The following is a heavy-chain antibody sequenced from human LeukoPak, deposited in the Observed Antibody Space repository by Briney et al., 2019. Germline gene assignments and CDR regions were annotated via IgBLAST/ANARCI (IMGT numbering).Heavy chain of an antibody. CDR3: TTALYDTAFDI. D-gene: IGHD3-22*01. V-gene: IGHV3-15*01. CDR1: GFTFNNAW. Sequence: PGGSLRLSCAASGFTFNNAWMSWVRQAPGKGLEWVGRIKSKTDGGTTDYAAPVKGRFTISRDDSENTLYLQMNSLKTEDTAVYYCTTALYDTAFDIWGQGTMVTVSS. J-gene: IGHJ3*02. CDR2: IKSKTDGGTT.